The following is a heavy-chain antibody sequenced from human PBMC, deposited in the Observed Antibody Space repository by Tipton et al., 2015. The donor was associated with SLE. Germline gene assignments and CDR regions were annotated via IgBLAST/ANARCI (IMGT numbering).Heavy chain of an antibody. Sequence: TLSLTCTVSGGSISSSSYYWSWLRQPPGKGLEWIGSIYYSGSTYYNPSLKSRVTISVDTSKNQFSLKLSSVTAADTAVYYCARVYSYYYYYMDVWGKVTTVTVSS. J-gene: IGHJ6*03. CDR1: GGSISSSSYY. D-gene: IGHD2-15*01. CDR3: ARVYSYYYYYMDV. V-gene: IGHV4-39*07. CDR2: IYYSGST.